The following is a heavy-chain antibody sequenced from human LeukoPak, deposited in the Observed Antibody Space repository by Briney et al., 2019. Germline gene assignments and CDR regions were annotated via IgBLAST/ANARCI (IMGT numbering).Heavy chain of an antibody. V-gene: IGHV1-2*02. Sequence: ASVKVSCTASGYTFTGYYMHWVRQAPGQGLEWMGWINPNSGGTNYAQKFQGRVTMTRDTSISTAYMELSWLRSDDTAVYYCAREDFYDSSGYYKNKGYFPDWSQRTLVTVSS. CDR2: INPNSGGT. CDR1: GYTFTGYY. D-gene: IGHD3-22*01. J-gene: IGHJ1*01. CDR3: AREDFYDSSGYYKNKGYFPD.